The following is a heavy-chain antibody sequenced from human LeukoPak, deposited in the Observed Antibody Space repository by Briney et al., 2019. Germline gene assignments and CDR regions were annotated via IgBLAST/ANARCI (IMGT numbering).Heavy chain of an antibody. CDR1: GFTFSNNW. CDR2: VKKDESEK. V-gene: IGHV3-7*01. D-gene: IGHD3-9*01. Sequence: GGSLRLSCAASGFTFSNNWMTWVRQAPGKGLEWVASVKKDESEKYYVDSVKGRFTISRDNAKNTLYLQMNTLRVEDTAVYYCTRDLMDYDVSAGLHHYYMDVWGQGTTVTVSS. J-gene: IGHJ6*02. CDR3: TRDLMDYDVSAGLHHYYMDV.